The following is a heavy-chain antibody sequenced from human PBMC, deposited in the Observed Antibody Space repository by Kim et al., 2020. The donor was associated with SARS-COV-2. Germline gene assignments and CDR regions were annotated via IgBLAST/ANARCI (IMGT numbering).Heavy chain of an antibody. Sequence: GGSLRLSCAASGFTFSSYSMNWVRQAPGKGLEWVSSISSSSSYIYYADSVKGRFTISRDNAKNSLYLQMNSLRAEDTAVYYCAREDYGGNSGGDYWGQGTLVTVSS. D-gene: IGHD4-17*01. J-gene: IGHJ4*02. CDR2: ISSSSSYI. CDR3: AREDYGGNSGGDY. CDR1: GFTFSSYS. V-gene: IGHV3-21*01.